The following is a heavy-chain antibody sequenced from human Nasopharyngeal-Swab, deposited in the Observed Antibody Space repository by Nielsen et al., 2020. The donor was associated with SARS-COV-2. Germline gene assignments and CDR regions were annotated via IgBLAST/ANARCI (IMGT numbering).Heavy chain of an antibody. CDR3: AKDYYDSSGYLEYYFDY. V-gene: IGHV3-30*18. J-gene: IGHJ4*02. CDR2: ISYDGSNK. CDR1: GFTFNSYG. D-gene: IGHD3-22*01. Sequence: GESLKISCAASGFTFNSYGMHWVRQAPGKGLEWVAVISYDGSNKYYADSVKGRFTISRDNSKNTLYLQMNSLRAEDTAVYYCAKDYYDSSGYLEYYFDYWGQGTLVTVSS.